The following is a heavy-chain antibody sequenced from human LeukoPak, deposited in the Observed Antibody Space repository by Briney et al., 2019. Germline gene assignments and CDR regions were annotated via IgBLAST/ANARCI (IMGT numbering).Heavy chain of an antibody. CDR2: ISGSGGGT. Sequence: PGGSLRLSCAASGFTFNSYAMSWVRQAPEKGLEWVATISGSGGGTYYADSVKGRFTISRDDSKNTLYLQMNSLRAEDTAVYHCAKDLGRYRNNYFDYWGQGTLVTVSS. CDR1: GFTFNSYA. CDR3: AKDLGRYRNNYFDY. D-gene: IGHD1-26*01. J-gene: IGHJ4*02. V-gene: IGHV3-23*01.